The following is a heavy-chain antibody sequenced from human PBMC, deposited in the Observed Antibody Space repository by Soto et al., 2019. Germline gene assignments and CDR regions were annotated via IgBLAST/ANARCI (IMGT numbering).Heavy chain of an antibody. D-gene: IGHD3-10*02. J-gene: IGHJ4*02. CDR3: AIVRVADSPLDH. CDR1: GFIFSNYG. V-gene: IGHV3-30*02. Sequence: GGSLRLSCVGSGFIFSNYGMHWVRQAPGKGLEWVAFISYDGSDILYADSVKGRFTISRDNSKSTLFLHMNRPTAEDTAIYFCAIVRVADSPLDHWGQGTLVTVSS. CDR2: ISYDGSDI.